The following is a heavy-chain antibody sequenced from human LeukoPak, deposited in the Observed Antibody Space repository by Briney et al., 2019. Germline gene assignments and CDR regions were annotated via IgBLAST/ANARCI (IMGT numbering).Heavy chain of an antibody. CDR1: GGSFSGYY. CDR2: INHSGST. Sequence: RTSETLSLTCAVYGGSFSGYYWSWIRQPPGKGLEWIGEINHSGSTNYNPSLKSRVTISVDTSKNQFSLKLGSVTAADTAVYYCARGHKAMNYYGMDVWGQGTTVTVSS. V-gene: IGHV4-34*01. J-gene: IGHJ6*02. CDR3: ARGHKAMNYYGMDV.